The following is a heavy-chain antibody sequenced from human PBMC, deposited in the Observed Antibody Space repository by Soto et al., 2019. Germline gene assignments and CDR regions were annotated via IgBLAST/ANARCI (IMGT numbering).Heavy chain of an antibody. CDR1: GFTFGDYA. D-gene: IGHD1-26*01. V-gene: IGHV3-49*04. Sequence: PGGSLRLSCTASGFTFGDYAMSWVRQAPGKGLEWVGFIRSKAYGGTTEYAASVKGRFTISREDSKSIAYLQMNSLKTEDTAVYYCTRDRYSIVHQVGYYYYYGMDVWGQGTTVTVSS. CDR2: IRSKAYGGTT. CDR3: TRDRYSIVHQVGYYYYYGMDV. J-gene: IGHJ6*02.